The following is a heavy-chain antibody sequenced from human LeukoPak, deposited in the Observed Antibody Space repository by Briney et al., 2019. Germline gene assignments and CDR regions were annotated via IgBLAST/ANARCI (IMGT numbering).Heavy chain of an antibody. J-gene: IGHJ4*02. Sequence: GGSQRLSCAASGFTFSSFWMIWVRQAPGKGLEWVANIKEDGSVKNYVDSVKGRFTISRDNAKNSLFLQMNSLRAEDTAVYYCARERYGNYNWGQGTLVTVSS. CDR2: IKEDGSVK. CDR3: ARERYGNYN. CDR1: GFTFSSFW. D-gene: IGHD4-11*01. V-gene: IGHV3-7*03.